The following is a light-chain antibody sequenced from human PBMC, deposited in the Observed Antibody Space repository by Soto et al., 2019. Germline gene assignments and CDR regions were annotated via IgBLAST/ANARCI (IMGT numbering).Light chain of an antibody. Sequence: QSVLTQPPSVSGALGQRVTISCTGSRSNIGAGFDVHWYQQLPRTAPKLIIHGNNNRPSGVPDRFSGSKSGTSASLAITGLQAEHDADYYCQSYESTLSNWLFGGGTKLTVL. CDR1: RSNIGAGFD. V-gene: IGLV1-40*01. CDR3: QSYESTLSNWL. J-gene: IGLJ3*02. CDR2: GNN.